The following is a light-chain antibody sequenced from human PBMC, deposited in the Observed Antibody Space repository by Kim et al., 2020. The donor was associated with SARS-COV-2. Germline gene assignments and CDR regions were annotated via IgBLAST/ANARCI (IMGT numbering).Light chain of an antibody. CDR1: SANLGTNS. CDR2: KNN. J-gene: IGLJ3*02. Sequence: GQRVTISCSGGSANLGTNSVHWYQQFPGTAPEVLIYKNNQRPSGVPDRFSGSKSGTSASLAISGLQSEDEGDYYCAGWDDNLNAEVFGGGTQLTVL. V-gene: IGLV1-44*01. CDR3: AGWDDNLNAEV.